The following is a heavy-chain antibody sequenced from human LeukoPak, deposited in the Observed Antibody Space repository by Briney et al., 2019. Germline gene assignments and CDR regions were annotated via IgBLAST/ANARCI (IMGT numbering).Heavy chain of an antibody. J-gene: IGHJ4*02. CDR1: GFTFSSYG. CDR3: AKLYYLSPSLSVELTYFDY. V-gene: IGHV3-30*02. Sequence: GGSLRLSCAASGFTFSSYGMHWVRQAPGKGLDWVAFIRYDGHNKYYADSVKGRFTISRDNSKNTLYLRMNSLRAEDTAVYYCAKLYYLSPSLSVELTYFDYWGQGTLVTVSS. CDR2: IRYDGHNK. D-gene: IGHD2-2*01.